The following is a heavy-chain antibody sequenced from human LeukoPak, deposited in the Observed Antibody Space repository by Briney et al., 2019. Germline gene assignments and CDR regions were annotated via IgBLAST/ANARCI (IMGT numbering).Heavy chain of an antibody. CDR2: IIPIFGTA. Sequence: SVKVSCKASGGTFSSYAISWVRQAPGQGLEWMGGIIPIFGTANYAQKFQGRVMITADESTSTAYMELSSLRSEDTAVYYCARVPWIQLFTPYYYYYMDVWGKGTTVTVSS. CDR3: ARVPWIQLFTPYYYYYMDV. V-gene: IGHV1-69*13. J-gene: IGHJ6*03. CDR1: GGTFSSYA. D-gene: IGHD5-18*01.